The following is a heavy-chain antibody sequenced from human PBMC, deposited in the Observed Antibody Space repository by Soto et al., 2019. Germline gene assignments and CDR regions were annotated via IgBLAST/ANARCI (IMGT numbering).Heavy chain of an antibody. CDR1: GFTFDDYT. J-gene: IGHJ1*01. V-gene: IGHV3-43*01. CDR2: IGLDGGST. Sequence: PGGSQRLSCAASGFTFDDYTMHWVRQAPGKGLEWVSLIGLDGGSTYYADSVKGRFTISRDNGKNSLYLQMNSLRTEDTALYYCAKYKHTSMRATTGHFHPWGQGT. CDR3: AKYKHTSMRATTGHFHP. D-gene: IGHD3-22*01.